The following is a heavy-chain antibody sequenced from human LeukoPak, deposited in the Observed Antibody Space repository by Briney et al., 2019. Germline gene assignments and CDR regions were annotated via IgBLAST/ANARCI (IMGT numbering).Heavy chain of an antibody. CDR1: GFTFDDYA. V-gene: IGHV3-9*01. CDR3: ARTLAAAAHY. Sequence: GGSLRLSCAASGFTFDDYAMHWVRQAPGKGLEWVSGISWNSGSIGYADSVKGRFTISRDNAKNSLYLQMNSLRSDDTAVYYCARTLAAAAHYWGQGTLVTVSS. CDR2: ISWNSGSI. D-gene: IGHD6-13*01. J-gene: IGHJ4*02.